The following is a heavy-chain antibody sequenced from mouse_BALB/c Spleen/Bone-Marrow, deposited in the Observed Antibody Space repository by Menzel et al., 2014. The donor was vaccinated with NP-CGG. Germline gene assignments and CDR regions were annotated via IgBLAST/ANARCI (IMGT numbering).Heavy chain of an antibody. J-gene: IGHJ2*01. CDR1: GYAFSSSW. D-gene: IGHD2-1*01. CDR2: IYPGDGDT. V-gene: IGHV1-82*01. CDR3: VRGGNYPFDY. Sequence: VQLQQSGPELVKPGASVKISCKASGYAFSSSWMNWVKQRPGQGLEWIGRIYPGDGDTNYNGKLKGKATLTADKSSSTAYMQLSSLTSVDSAVYFCVRGGNYPFDYWGQGTTLTVSS.